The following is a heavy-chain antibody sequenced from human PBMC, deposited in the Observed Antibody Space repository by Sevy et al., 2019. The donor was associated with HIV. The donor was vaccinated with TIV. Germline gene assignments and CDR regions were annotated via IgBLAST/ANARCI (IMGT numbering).Heavy chain of an antibody. CDR1: GFTFSNAW. CDR3: NTGWDLYRWDYYYYYYMDV. Sequence: GGSLRLSCAASGFTFSNAWMSWVRQAPGKGLEWVGRIKSKTDGGTTDYAAPVKGRFTISRDDSKNTLYLQMNSLKTAEATVYYCNTGWDLYRWDYYYYYYMDVWGKGTTVTVSS. V-gene: IGHV3-15*01. J-gene: IGHJ6*03. D-gene: IGHD1-26*01. CDR2: IKSKTDGGTT.